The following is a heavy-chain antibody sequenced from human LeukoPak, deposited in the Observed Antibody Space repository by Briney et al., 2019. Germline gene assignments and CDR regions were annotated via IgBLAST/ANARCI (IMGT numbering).Heavy chain of an antibody. CDR2: ISGSGGST. D-gene: IGHD3-3*01. V-gene: IGHV3-23*01. Sequence: GGSLRLSCAASGFTFSSYAMSWVRQAPGKGLEWVSAISGSGGSTYYADSVKGRFTISRDNAKNSLYLQMNSLRAEDTAVYYCARGVEFDFWSGYYPTAFFDSWGQGTLVTVSS. J-gene: IGHJ4*02. CDR3: ARGVEFDFWSGYYPTAFFDS. CDR1: GFTFSSYA.